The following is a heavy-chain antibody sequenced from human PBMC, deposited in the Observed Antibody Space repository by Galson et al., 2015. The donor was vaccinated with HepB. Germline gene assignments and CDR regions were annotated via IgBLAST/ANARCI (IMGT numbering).Heavy chain of an antibody. CDR2: ISGSGGGT. V-gene: IGHV3-23*01. Sequence: SLRLSCAASGFTFSSYAMSWVRQAPGKGLEWVSAISGSGGGTYYADSVKGRFTISRDNSKNTLYLQMNSLRAEDTAVYYCAKEGLYGSSTSCYTWLGEGAFDIWGQGTMVTVSS. J-gene: IGHJ3*02. CDR1: GFTFSSYA. CDR3: AKEGLYGSSTSCYTWLGEGAFDI. D-gene: IGHD2-2*02.